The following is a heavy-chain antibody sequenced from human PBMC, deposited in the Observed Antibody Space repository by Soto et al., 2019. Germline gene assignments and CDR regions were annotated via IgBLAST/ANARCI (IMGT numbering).Heavy chain of an antibody. D-gene: IGHD2-15*01. Sequence: GGSLRLSCAASGFTFSSYAMSWIRQAPGKGLEWVSAISGSGGSTYYADSVKGRFTISRDNSKNTLYLQMNSLRAEDTAVYYCAKSSEVVAATFPSNYWGQGTLVTVSS. CDR3: AKSSEVVAATFPSNY. CDR2: ISGSGGST. J-gene: IGHJ4*02. CDR1: GFTFSSYA. V-gene: IGHV3-23*01.